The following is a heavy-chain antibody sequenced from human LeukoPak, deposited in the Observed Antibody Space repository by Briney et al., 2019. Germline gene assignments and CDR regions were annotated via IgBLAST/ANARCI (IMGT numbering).Heavy chain of an antibody. CDR3: ARMILLLGDVLTVPPRGFDY. CDR2: FDPEYGET. Sequence: ASVKVSCKVSGYTLTELFMHWVRQAPGKGLEWMGGFDPEYGETMYAQKFQGRVTMTEDTSTDTAYMELSSLKSEDTAVYYCARMILLLGDVLTVPPRGFDYWGQGTLVTVSS. CDR1: GYTLTELF. D-gene: IGHD3-9*01. V-gene: IGHV1-24*01. J-gene: IGHJ4*02.